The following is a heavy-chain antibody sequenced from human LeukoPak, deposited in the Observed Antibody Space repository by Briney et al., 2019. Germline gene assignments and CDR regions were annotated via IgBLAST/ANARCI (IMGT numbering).Heavy chain of an antibody. D-gene: IGHD5-12*01. V-gene: IGHV3-66*01. CDR3: ARVLYSGYDPLGGAFDI. CDR1: GFTVSSNY. CDR2: NYSGGST. Sequence: GGSLLHSCAAPGFTVSSNYMSWVRQTPGKGLEWVSANYSGGSTYYADSVKGRFTSSRDNSKNTLYLQMNSVRAEDTAVYYCARVLYSGYDPLGGAFDIWGQGTMVTVSS. J-gene: IGHJ3*02.